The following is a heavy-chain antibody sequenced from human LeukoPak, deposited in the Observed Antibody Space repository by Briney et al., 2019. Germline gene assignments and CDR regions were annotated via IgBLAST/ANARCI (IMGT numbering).Heavy chain of an antibody. J-gene: IGHJ3*02. CDR2: IIPIFGTA. V-gene: IGHV1-69*05. CDR3: ARDNQLLDDAFDI. Sequence: SVKVSCKASGGTFSSYAISWVRQAPGQGLEWMGGIIPIFGTANYAQKFQGRVTMTRDTSISTAYMELSRLRSDDTAVYYCARDNQLLDDAFDIWGQGTMVTVSS. D-gene: IGHD2-2*01. CDR1: GGTFSSYA.